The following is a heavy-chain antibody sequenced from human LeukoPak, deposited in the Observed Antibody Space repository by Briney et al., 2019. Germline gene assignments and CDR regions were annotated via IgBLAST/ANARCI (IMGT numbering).Heavy chain of an antibody. CDR3: ARDLGGYYYDSSGSYFDY. CDR2: IKQDGSEK. CDR1: GFTFSSYW. D-gene: IGHD3-22*01. J-gene: IGHJ4*02. Sequence: GGSLRLSCAASGFTFSSYWMSWVRQAPGKGLEWVANIKQDGSEKYYVDSVKGRFTISRDNAKNSLYLQMSSLRAEDTAVYYCARDLGGYYYDSSGSYFDYWGQGTLVTVSS. V-gene: IGHV3-7*01.